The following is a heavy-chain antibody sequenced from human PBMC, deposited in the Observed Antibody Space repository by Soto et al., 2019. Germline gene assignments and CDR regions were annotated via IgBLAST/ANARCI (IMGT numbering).Heavy chain of an antibody. CDR2: ISDTGAST. CDR3: AKGRGSGWAWYFDN. V-gene: IGHV3-23*01. D-gene: IGHD6-19*01. Sequence: EVRLLEAGGGLKQPGGSLRLSCAASGFTFKASAMNWVRQAPGKGLEWVASISDTGASTWYAESVMGRLSISRDNSKNTLYLQMNSLRGEDTAVYYCAKGRGSGWAWYFDNWGQGTLVTVSS. CDR1: GFTFKASA. J-gene: IGHJ4*02.